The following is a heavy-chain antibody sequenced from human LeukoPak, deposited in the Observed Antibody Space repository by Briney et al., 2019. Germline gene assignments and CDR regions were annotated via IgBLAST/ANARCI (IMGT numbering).Heavy chain of an antibody. D-gene: IGHD3-3*01. J-gene: IGHJ3*02. CDR2: ISSSGTTV. V-gene: IGHV3-48*03. Sequence: PGGSLRLSCAASGFTFSSYEMNWVRQAPGKGLEWVSYISSSGTTVYYADSVKGRFTISRDNAKNSLYLQMNSLRAEDTAVYYCAREGGGVVHDAFDIWGQGTMVTVSS. CDR1: GFTFSSYE. CDR3: AREGGGVVHDAFDI.